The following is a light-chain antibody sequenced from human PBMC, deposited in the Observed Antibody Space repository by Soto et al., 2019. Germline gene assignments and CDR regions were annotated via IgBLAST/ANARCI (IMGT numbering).Light chain of an antibody. CDR3: QQYYDYPWT. Sequence: DIQLTQSPSTLSASVGDRCTSTCRARQSISGWLAWYQQKPGKAPKLLIYDASNLETGVPSRFSGSGSGREFTLTISSLQPDDFATYYCQQYYDYPWTFGPGTKVDI. CDR2: DAS. V-gene: IGKV1-5*01. CDR1: QSISGW. J-gene: IGKJ1*01.